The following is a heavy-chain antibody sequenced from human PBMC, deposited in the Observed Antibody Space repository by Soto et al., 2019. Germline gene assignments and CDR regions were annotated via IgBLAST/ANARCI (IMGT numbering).Heavy chain of an antibody. J-gene: IGHJ4*02. CDR1: GYSFTSYW. CDR2: IDPSDSYT. Sequence: GESLKISCNGSGYSFTSYWISWVRQMPGKGLEWMGRIDPSDSYTNYSPSFQGHVTISADKSISTAYLQWSSLKASDTAMYYCARHPIFARYIHFDYWGQGTLVTVSS. V-gene: IGHV5-10-1*01. D-gene: IGHD3-3*01. CDR3: ARHPIFARYIHFDY.